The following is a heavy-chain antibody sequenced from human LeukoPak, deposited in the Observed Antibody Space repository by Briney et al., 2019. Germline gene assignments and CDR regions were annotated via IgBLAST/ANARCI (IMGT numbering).Heavy chain of an antibody. CDR1: GGSFSGYY. J-gene: IGHJ4*02. D-gene: IGHD6-13*01. CDR3: ARGIRRIAAAGSRFDY. Sequence: SETLSLTCAVCGGSFSGYYWSWIRQPPGKGLEWIGEINHSGSTNYNPSLKSRVTISVDTSKNQFSLRLSSVTAADTAVYYCARGIRRIAAAGSRFDYWGQGTLVTVSS. CDR2: INHSGST. V-gene: IGHV4-34*01.